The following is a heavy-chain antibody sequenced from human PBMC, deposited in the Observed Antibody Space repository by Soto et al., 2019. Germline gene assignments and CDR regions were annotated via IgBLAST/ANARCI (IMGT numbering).Heavy chain of an antibody. CDR2: ISSSSSYI. D-gene: IGHD2-2*01. CDR3: ARAGYCSSTSCYQDGMDV. Sequence: GALRLSCAASGFTFSSYSMNWVRQAPGKGLGWVSSISSSSSYIYYADSVKGRFTISRDNAKNSLYLQMNSLRAEDTAVYYCARAGYCSSTSCYQDGMDVWGQGTTVTVSS. V-gene: IGHV3-21*01. CDR1: GFTFSSYS. J-gene: IGHJ6*02.